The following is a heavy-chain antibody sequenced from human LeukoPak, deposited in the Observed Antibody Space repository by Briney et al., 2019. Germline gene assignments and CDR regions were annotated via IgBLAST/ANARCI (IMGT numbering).Heavy chain of an antibody. CDR2: IYSGGST. J-gene: IGHJ6*03. CDR3: ARGRRDSSSWYMYEYYYYYYMDV. Sequence: PGGSLRLSCAASGFTVSSNYMSWVRQAPGKGLEWVSVIYSGGSTYYADSVKGRFTISRDNSKNTLYLQMNSLRAEDAAVYYCARGRRDSSSWYMYEYYYYYYMDVWGKGTTVTISS. CDR1: GFTVSSNY. D-gene: IGHD6-13*01. V-gene: IGHV3-66*01.